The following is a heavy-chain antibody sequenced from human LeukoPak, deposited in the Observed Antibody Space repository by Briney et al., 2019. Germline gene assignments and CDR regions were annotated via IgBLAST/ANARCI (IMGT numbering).Heavy chain of an antibody. V-gene: IGHV3-7*01. Sequence: TGXSLRLSCAASGLIFSNYWMSWVRQAPGKGREWVANIKQDGSEKYYVDSVKGRLTISRDNAKNSMYLQMNSLRAEDTAVYYCASGSHFDYWGQGTLVTVSS. CDR3: ASGSHFDY. CDR2: IKQDGSEK. J-gene: IGHJ4*02. CDR1: GLIFSNYW.